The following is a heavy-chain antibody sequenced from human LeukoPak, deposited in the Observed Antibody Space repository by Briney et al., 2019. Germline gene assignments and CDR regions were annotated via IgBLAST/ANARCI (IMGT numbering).Heavy chain of an antibody. Sequence: ASVKVSCKASGYTFTGYYMHWVRQAPGQGLEWMGWINANTGNPTYAQGFTGRFLFSLDTSVSTAYLEISSLQAEDTAVYYCARAPGIAEPDGYFMDVWGKGTTVTVSS. V-gene: IGHV7-4-1*02. CDR1: GYTFTGYY. CDR2: INANTGNP. CDR3: ARAPGIAEPDGYFMDV. D-gene: IGHD6-13*01. J-gene: IGHJ6*03.